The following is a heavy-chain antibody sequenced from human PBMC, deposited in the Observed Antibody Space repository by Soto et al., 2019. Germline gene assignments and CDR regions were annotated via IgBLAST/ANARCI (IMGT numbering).Heavy chain of an antibody. V-gene: IGHV3-74*01. J-gene: IGHJ4*02. CDR1: GFTFSIHW. CDR3: ANIPPSAVGATTEADY. D-gene: IGHD1-26*01. Sequence: GRSLRLSCAASGFTFSIHWMHWVRQVPGKGLVWVSRINGVGTRTGYADSVKGRFTISRDNAENTLYLLMNSLRAEDTALYYCANIPPSAVGATTEADYWGQGTEVTVSS. CDR2: INGVGTRT.